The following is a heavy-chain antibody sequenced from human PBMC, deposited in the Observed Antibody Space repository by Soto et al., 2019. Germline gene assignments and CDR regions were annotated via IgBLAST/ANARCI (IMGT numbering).Heavy chain of an antibody. Sequence: GGSLRLSCAASGFTFSNAWMSWVRQAPGKGLEWVGRIKSKTDGGTTDYAAPVKGRFTISRDDSKNTLYLQMNSLKTEDTAVYYCTTDHSAYYYDSSGYYSDYCGQGTLVTVSS. V-gene: IGHV3-15*01. J-gene: IGHJ4*02. D-gene: IGHD3-22*01. CDR2: IKSKTDGGTT. CDR3: TTDHSAYYYDSSGYYSDY. CDR1: GFTFSNAW.